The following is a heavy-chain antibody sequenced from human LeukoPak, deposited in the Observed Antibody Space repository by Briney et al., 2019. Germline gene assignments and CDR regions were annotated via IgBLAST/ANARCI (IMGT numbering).Heavy chain of an antibody. CDR2: IYYSGST. CDR3: ARPSGWTSSGNWFDP. D-gene: IGHD2-2*01. J-gene: IGHJ5*02. V-gene: IGHV4-59*08. Sequence: PSETLSLTCTVSGGSISTYYWSCIRQPPGKGLEWIGYIYYSGSTNYNPSLKSRVTISVGTSKNQFSLKLSSVTAADTAVYYCARPSGWTSSGNWFDPWGQGTLVTVSS. CDR1: GGSISTYY.